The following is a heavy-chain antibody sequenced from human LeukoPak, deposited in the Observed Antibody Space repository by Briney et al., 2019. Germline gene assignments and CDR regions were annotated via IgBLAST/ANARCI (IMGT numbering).Heavy chain of an antibody. V-gene: IGHV4-59*01. J-gene: IGHJ6*03. D-gene: IGHD2-15*01. CDR3: ARGPLSGSYYYYYYMDV. CDR2: IYYSGST. CDR1: GGSISSYY. Sequence: SETLSLTCTVSGGSISSYYWSWIRQPPGKGLEWIGYIYYSGSTNYNPSLKSRVTISLDTSKNQFSLKLSSMTAADTAVYYCARGPLSGSYYYYYYMDVWGKGTTVTVSS.